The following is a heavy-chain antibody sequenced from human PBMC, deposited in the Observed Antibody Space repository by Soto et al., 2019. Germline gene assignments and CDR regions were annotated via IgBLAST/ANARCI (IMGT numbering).Heavy chain of an antibody. V-gene: IGHV3-23*01. J-gene: IGHJ3*01. CDR2: ISGSGGTS. CDR1: GFTFSSYA. CDR3: AKPAYYYGSGSYYTVGPFDV. D-gene: IGHD3-10*01. Sequence: EVQLLESGGGLVQPGGSLRLSCAASGFTFSSYAMSWVRQAPGKGLEWVSTISGSGGTSYYADSVKGRFTISRDNSKNTLYLQMDSVRAEDPAVYYCAKPAYYYGSGSYYTVGPFDVWGQGTMVTVSS.